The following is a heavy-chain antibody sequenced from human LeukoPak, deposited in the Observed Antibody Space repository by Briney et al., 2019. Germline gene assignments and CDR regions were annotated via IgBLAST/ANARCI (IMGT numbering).Heavy chain of an antibody. D-gene: IGHD2-15*01. CDR3: AKAPVTTCSGAYCYPFDY. J-gene: IGHJ4*02. V-gene: IGHV3-30*02. Sequence: GGSLRLSCAASGFTFSSYGMHWVRQAPGKGLEWVAFIRYDGSNKYYADSVKGRFTISRDNSKNTLYLQMNSLRAEDTAVYYCAKAPVTTCSGAYCYPFDYWSQGTLVTVSS. CDR1: GFTFSSYG. CDR2: IRYDGSNK.